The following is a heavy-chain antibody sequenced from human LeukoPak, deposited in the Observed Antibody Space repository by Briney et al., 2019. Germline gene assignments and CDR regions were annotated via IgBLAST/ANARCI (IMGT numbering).Heavy chain of an antibody. V-gene: IGHV4-30-4*01. Sequence: SQTLSLTCTVSGGSISSGDYYWSWIRQPPGKGLEWIGYIYYSGSTYYNPSLKSRVTISVDTSKNQFSLKLSSVTAADTAVYYCAGSLKYCSSTSCYRRGPYFDYWGQGTLVTVSS. CDR3: AGSLKYCSSTSCYRRGPYFDY. CDR2: IYYSGST. D-gene: IGHD2-2*01. CDR1: GGSISSGDYY. J-gene: IGHJ4*02.